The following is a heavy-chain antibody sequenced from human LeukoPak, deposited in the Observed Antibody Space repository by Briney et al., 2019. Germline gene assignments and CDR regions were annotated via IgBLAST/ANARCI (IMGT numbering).Heavy chain of an antibody. CDR3: ASDGALVVPAAISGTYYYYGMDV. D-gene: IGHD2-2*02. J-gene: IGHJ6*02. CDR1: GFTVSSNY. CDR2: IYSGGST. V-gene: IGHV3-66*01. Sequence: GGSLRLSCAASGFTVSSNYMSWVRQAPGKGLEWVSVIYSGGSTYYADSVKGRFTISRDNSKNTLYLQMNSLRAEDTAVYYCASDGALVVPAAISGTYYYYGMDVWGQGTTVTVSS.